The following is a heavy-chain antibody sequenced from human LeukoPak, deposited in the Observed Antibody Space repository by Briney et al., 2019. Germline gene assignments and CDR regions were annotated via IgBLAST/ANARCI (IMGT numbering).Heavy chain of an antibody. CDR3: ARDPAFGAIDY. Sequence: GESLRLSCLTSGFTFTTSYMVWVRQAPGKGLEWVAGMNPDGTTVYYVDSVKGRFTVSRDNAKNSLYLQMNNLRVEDTAVYYCARDPAFGAIDYWGQGTLVT. CDR1: GFTFTTSY. V-gene: IGHV3-7*01. D-gene: IGHD3-10*01. CDR2: MNPDGTTV. J-gene: IGHJ4*02.